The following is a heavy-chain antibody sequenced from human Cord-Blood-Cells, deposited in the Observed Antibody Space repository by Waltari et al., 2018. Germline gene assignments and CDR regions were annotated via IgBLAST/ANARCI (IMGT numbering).Heavy chain of an antibody. J-gene: IGHJ4*02. CDR3: ARNIYDFWSGYYDY. CDR2: IIPIFGTA. V-gene: IGHV1-69*01. CDR1: GATFSSYA. D-gene: IGHD3-3*01. Sequence: QVPLVQSGAEVKKPGSSVKVSCKASGATFSSYALNWVRPAPGQGLEWMGGIIPIFGTANYAQKFQGRVTITADESTSTAYMELSSLRSEDTAVYYCARNIYDFWSGYYDYWGQGTLVTVSS.